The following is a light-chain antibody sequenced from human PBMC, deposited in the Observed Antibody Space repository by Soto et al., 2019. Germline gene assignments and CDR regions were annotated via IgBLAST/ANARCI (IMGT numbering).Light chain of an antibody. V-gene: IGKV3-20*01. Sequence: EIVLTHSPGTFSLSPVEIATLSCSASPTISSSYLAWYQQKPGQAPRLLISGAYSRATGIPARFSGSASGTDFTLTISRLEPQDFAVYYCQKYGSSPPLSCGQGPRRE. CDR3: QKYGSSPPLS. CDR1: PTISSSY. CDR2: GAY. J-gene: IGKJ5*01.